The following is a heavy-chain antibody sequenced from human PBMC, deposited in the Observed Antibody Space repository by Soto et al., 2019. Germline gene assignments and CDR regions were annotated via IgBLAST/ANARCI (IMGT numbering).Heavy chain of an antibody. CDR2: SYYSGGT. CDR1: GGSINSYY. D-gene: IGHD6-6*01. CDR3: ARSLLTWYSTSRYYYYMDV. J-gene: IGHJ6*03. Sequence: SETLSLTCTVSGGSINSYYWSWIRQPPGKGLEWVGYSYYSGGTNYNPSLKSRVTMSVNTSKNQFYLKLSSVTAADTAVYYCARSLLTWYSTSRYYYYMDVWGKGTTVTVSS. V-gene: IGHV4-59*08.